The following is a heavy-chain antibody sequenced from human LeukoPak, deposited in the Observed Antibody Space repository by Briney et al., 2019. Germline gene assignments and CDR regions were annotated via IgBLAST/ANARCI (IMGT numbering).Heavy chain of an antibody. CDR1: GFTFSASN. CDR2: IGGSSDPI. Sequence: PGGSLRRSCAGSGFTFSASNMNWVRQAPGKGLEWLSYIGGSSDPIYYADSVRGRFTISRDNVRSSLYLQMSGLRNEDTAVYYCAKTSPGEWLIDSWGQGTLVTVSS. V-gene: IGHV3-48*02. D-gene: IGHD6-19*01. J-gene: IGHJ4*02. CDR3: AKTSPGEWLIDS.